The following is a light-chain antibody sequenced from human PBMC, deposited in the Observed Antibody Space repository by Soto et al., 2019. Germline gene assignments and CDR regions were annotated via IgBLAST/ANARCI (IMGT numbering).Light chain of an antibody. J-gene: IGKJ1*01. CDR3: QQYNNWPWT. Sequence: EIVMTQSPATLSVSPGERATLSCRDSQSVATNLAWYQQKPGQPPRLLIYGASTRATGIPAMFSGRGSGTEFTLTIRSLKSVDLAVYACQQYNNWPWTVGPGTPGDIK. CDR2: GAS. V-gene: IGKV3-15*01. CDR1: QSVATN.